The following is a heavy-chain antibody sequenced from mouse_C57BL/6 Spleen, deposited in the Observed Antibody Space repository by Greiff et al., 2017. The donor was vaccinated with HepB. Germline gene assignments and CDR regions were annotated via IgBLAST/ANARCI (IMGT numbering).Heavy chain of an antibody. Sequence: EVKLVESEGGLVQPGSSMKLSCTASGFTFSDYYMAWVRQVPEKGLEWVANINYDGSSTYYLDSLKSRFIISRDNAKNILYLQMSSLKSEDTATYYCARVYYYGSSYSYWYFDVWGTGTTVTVSS. CDR2: INYDGSST. V-gene: IGHV5-16*01. CDR3: ARVYYYGSSYSYWYFDV. J-gene: IGHJ1*03. D-gene: IGHD1-1*01. CDR1: GFTFSDYY.